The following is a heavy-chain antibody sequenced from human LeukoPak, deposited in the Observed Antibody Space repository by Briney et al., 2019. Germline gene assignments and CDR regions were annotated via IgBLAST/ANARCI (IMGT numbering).Heavy chain of an antibody. CDR2: IYSGGST. CDR1: GFTVSSNY. J-gene: IGHJ4*02. V-gene: IGHV3-66*02. D-gene: IGHD5-24*01. CDR3: AREGDGYNQGFDY. Sequence: GGSLRLSCAASGFTVSSNYMSWVRQAPGKGLEWVSVIYSGGSTYYADSVKGRFTISRDNSKNTLYLQMNSLRAEDTAVYYCAREGDGYNQGFDYWGQGTLVTVSS.